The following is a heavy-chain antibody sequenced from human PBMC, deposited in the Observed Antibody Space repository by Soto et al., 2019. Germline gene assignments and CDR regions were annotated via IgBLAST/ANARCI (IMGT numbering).Heavy chain of an antibody. CDR2: FSLSGTT. D-gene: IGHD2-8*02. Sequence: SRTLTCRVSGASITWSSFWSWIRKPAGKGLEWIGRFSLSGTTNYNPSLRSRVTMSADVSKNQFSLRLTSVTAADTALYYCARGMTPPGAPAWYYFDSWGQGTLVTVSS. CDR1: GASITWSSF. J-gene: IGHJ4*02. V-gene: IGHV4-4*07. CDR3: ARGMTPPGAPAWYYFDS.